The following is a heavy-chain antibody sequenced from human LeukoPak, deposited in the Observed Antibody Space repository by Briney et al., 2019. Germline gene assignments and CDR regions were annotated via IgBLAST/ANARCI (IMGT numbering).Heavy chain of an antibody. J-gene: IGHJ4*02. V-gene: IGHV1-18*01. CDR1: GYTLTELS. Sequence: ASVKVSCKVSGYTLTELSMHCVRQAPGQGLEWMGWISAYNGNTNYAQKLQGRVTMTTDTSTSTAYMELRSLRSDDTAVYYCARGLYYYGSGSYPPFDYWGQGTLVTVSS. D-gene: IGHD3-10*01. CDR3: ARGLYYYGSGSYPPFDY. CDR2: ISAYNGNT.